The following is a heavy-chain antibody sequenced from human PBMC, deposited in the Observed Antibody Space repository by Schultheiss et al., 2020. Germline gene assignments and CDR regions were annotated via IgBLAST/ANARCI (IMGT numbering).Heavy chain of an antibody. J-gene: IGHJ6*02. V-gene: IGHV3-21*01. CDR3: AGLDCSGGSCYYGMDV. CDR1: GFTFSNDS. D-gene: IGHD2-15*01. Sequence: GGSLRLSCGVSGFTFSNDSMNWVRQAPGKGLEWVSSISDSSSYIYYADSVKGRFTISRDNAKNSLYLQMNSLRDEDTAVYYCAGLDCSGGSCYYGMDVWGQGTTVTVSS. CDR2: ISDSSSYI.